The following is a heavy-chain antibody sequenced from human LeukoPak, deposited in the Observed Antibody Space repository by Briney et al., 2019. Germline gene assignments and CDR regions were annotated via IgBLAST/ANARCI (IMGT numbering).Heavy chain of an antibody. CDR2: IRFDGSYK. Sequence: GGSLRLSCAASGFTFSRYWMSWVRQAPGKGLEWVAFIRFDGSYKYYADSVQGRFTISRDNSKNSLYLQMNSLRAEDTAVYYCAELGITMIGGVWGKGTTVTISS. CDR3: AELGITMIGGV. V-gene: IGHV3-30*02. CDR1: GFTFSRYW. J-gene: IGHJ6*04. D-gene: IGHD3-10*02.